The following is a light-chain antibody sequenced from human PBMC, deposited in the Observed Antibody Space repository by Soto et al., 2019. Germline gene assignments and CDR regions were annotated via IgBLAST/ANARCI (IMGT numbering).Light chain of an antibody. CDR1: QSVSSN. Sequence: EIVMTQSPATLSVSPGERATLSCRASQSVSSNLAWHQQKPGQAPRLLIYGASTRATGIPARFSGSGSGTEFTLTISSLQSEDFAVYYCQQYNNWPVTFGQGTKVDIK. CDR3: QQYNNWPVT. CDR2: GAS. V-gene: IGKV3-15*01. J-gene: IGKJ1*01.